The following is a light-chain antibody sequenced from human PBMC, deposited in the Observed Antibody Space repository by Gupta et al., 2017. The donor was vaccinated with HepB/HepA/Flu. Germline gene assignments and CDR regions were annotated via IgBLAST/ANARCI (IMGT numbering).Light chain of an antibody. CDR3: QQTDSTPYT. CDR1: QFITSS. CDR2: STS. V-gene: IGKV1-39*01. Sequence: DIQMTQSPSSLSASVGDRVTITCRASQFITSSLNWYQQKLGKAPKSLIYSTSSLESGVPSRFSGSGSGTDFTLTISRLQPEDFANYYCQQTDSTPYTFGHGTKVDIK. J-gene: IGKJ3*01.